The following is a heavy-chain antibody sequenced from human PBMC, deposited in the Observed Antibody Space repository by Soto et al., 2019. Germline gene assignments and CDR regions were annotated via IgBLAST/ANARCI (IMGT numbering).Heavy chain of an antibody. V-gene: IGHV4-34*01. D-gene: IGHD6-13*01. CDR2: INHSGST. CDR3: ASRTIAWWFDP. J-gene: IGHJ5*02. Sequence: SETLSLTCAVYFGAFIGYYWIWILQPPGKGLEWIGEINHSGSTNYNPSLKSGVTISVETSKNQFSLKLSSVTAADTDVYYCASRTIAWWFDPWGQGTLVTVSS. CDR1: FGAFIGYY.